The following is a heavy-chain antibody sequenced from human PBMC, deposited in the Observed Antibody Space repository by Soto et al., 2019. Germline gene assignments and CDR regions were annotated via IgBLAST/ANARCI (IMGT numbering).Heavy chain of an antibody. CDR3: ARDLEIRRNYYYYGMDV. CDR2: INAVNGKA. V-gene: IGHV1-3*01. Sequence: ASVKVSCKASGYTFASYARQWVRQAPGQRLEWMGWINAVNGKAKYAQKFQGRVTITTDKSTSTAYMELSRLRSEDTAVYYCARDLEIRRNYYYYGMDVWGQGTTVTVSS. J-gene: IGHJ6*02. CDR1: GYTFASYA. D-gene: IGHD3-3*02.